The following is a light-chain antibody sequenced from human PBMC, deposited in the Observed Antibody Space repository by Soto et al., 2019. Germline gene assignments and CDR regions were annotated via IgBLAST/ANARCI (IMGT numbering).Light chain of an antibody. CDR1: SSNIGAGYE. CDR2: ENN. V-gene: IGLV1-40*01. CDR3: QSYDSSLSGYV. Sequence: QPVLTQPPSVSEAPGQRVTISCTGSSSNIGAGYEAHWYQQVPGTAPKLLIYENNNRPSGVPDRFSGSKSGTSASLAITGLQAEDEAEYSCQSYDSSLSGYVVGTGTKVTVL. J-gene: IGLJ1*01.